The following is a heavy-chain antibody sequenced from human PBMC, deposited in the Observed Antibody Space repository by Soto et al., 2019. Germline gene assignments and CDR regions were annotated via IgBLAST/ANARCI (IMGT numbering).Heavy chain of an antibody. J-gene: IGHJ3*01. CDR2: ISHSGTS. Sequence: QVQLQESGPGLVKPSGTLSLTCAVSGGSISSSHWWTWGRQSPGKGLEYIGEISHSGTSNSNPSLKSRVTLAVDRSKNHFSLTLTSVTAADTAVYYCARVVLSITRGAFDAWGQGTPVSVSS. CDR1: GGSISSSHW. V-gene: IGHV4-4*02. D-gene: IGHD1-20*01. CDR3: ARVVLSITRGAFDA.